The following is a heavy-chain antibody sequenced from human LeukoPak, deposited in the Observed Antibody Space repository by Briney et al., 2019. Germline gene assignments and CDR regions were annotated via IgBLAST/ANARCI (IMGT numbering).Heavy chain of an antibody. CDR1: GYTFTSYG. V-gene: IGHV1-18*01. CDR2: ISAYSGNK. CDR3: ARMCNSFWSCYDFFYF. Sequence: GASVRVSCAASGYTFTSYGMSWVRQAPGQGLEWMGWISAYSGNKNYAQTVKGRFTITTDNAKNSLYLQLNSLRAEDTAVYYCARMCNSFWSCYDFFYFWGQRPMVAGSS. J-gene: IGHJ3*01. D-gene: IGHD3-3*01.